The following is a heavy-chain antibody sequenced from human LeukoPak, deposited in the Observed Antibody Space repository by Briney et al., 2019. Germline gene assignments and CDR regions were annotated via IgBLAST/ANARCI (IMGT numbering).Heavy chain of an antibody. CDR1: GYTFTSYG. J-gene: IGHJ1*01. Sequence: ASVKVSCNASGYTFTSYGISWVRQAPGQGLEWMGWISAYNGNTNYAQKLQGRVTMTTDTSTSTAYMELRSLRSDDTAVYYCARDTFAIAAATYFQHWGQGTLVTVSS. CDR2: ISAYNGNT. D-gene: IGHD6-13*01. CDR3: ARDTFAIAAATYFQH. V-gene: IGHV1-18*01.